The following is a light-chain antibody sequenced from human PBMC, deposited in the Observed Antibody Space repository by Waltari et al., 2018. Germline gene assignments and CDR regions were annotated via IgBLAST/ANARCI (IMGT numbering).Light chain of an antibody. Sequence: SFALKQPPSVSVSPGQTARITCSADALSRQFAYWYRQRPGQAPLLLIYKDKERPLGIPDRSTGSSSGTTATLTISGVQAEDEADYFCQSSDSGGFVTFGDGTKLTV. CDR3: QSSDSGGFVT. V-gene: IGLV3-25*03. CDR1: ALSRQF. CDR2: KDK. J-gene: IGLJ2*01.